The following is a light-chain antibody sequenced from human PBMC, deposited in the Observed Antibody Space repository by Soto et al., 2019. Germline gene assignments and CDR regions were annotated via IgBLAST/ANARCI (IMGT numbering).Light chain of an antibody. J-gene: IGLJ3*02. CDR3: CSYAGSSTWV. V-gene: IGLV2-23*01. CDR1: SSDVGSYNL. Sequence: QSALTQPASVSGSPGQSITNSCTGTSSDVGSYNLVSWYQQHPGTAPKLMIYEDNKRASGVSNRFSGSTSGITASLTISVLQAEDEADYYCCSYAGSSTWVFGGGTKLTVL. CDR2: EDN.